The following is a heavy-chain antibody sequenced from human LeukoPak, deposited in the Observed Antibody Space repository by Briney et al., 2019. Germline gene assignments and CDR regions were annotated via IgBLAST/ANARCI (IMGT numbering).Heavy chain of an antibody. V-gene: IGHV1-18*01. J-gene: IGHJ1*01. CDR2: ISAYNGNT. Sequence: ASVKVSCKASGYTFNNFGISWVRQAPGQGLEWRGWISAYNGNTNYAQKLQDRVTMTADTSTSTAYMDLRSLRSDDTAVYYCAIAAYCGGDCYLEYFQNWGQGTLVTVSS. CDR3: AIAAYCGGDCYLEYFQN. CDR1: GYTFNNFG. D-gene: IGHD2-21*02.